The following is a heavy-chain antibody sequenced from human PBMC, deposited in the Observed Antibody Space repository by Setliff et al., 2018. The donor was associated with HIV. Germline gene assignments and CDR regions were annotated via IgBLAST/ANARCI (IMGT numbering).Heavy chain of an antibody. D-gene: IGHD6-25*01. V-gene: IGHV4-34*01. CDR2: INHSGST. Sequence: SETLSLTCAVYGESFSGYYWNWIRQPPGKGLEWVAEINHSGSTKYNPSLKSRVTISADTSKNQFSLRLTSVTAADTALYYRARVYGSGYYFDYWGQGTLVTVSS. J-gene: IGHJ4*02. CDR1: GESFSGYY. CDR3: ARVYGSGYYFDY.